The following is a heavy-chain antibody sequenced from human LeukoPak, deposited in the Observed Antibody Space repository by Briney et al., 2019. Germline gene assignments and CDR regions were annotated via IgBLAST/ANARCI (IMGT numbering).Heavy chain of an antibody. CDR1: GFTFGDSG. CDR2: IRSKAYGGAV. V-gene: IGHV3-49*03. CDR3: SRAPYYDFWCDY. D-gene: IGHD3-3*01. J-gene: IGHJ4*02. Sequence: PGGSLRLSCTASGFTFGDSGMSWFRQAPGKGLEWVGFIRSKAYGGAVEYAASVKGRFTISRDDSKSIDYLLMNSLKTEDTAVYYCSRAPYYDFWCDYWGQGTLVTVSS.